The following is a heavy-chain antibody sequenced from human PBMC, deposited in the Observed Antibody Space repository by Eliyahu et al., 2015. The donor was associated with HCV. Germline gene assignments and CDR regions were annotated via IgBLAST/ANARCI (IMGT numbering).Heavy chain of an antibody. J-gene: IGHJ5*02. D-gene: IGHD6-19*01. CDR2: IHNRGST. V-gene: IGHV4-59*01. Sequence: QVQLQESGPGLVKPSETLSLTCTVSGGSITTYYWSWIRQPPGKGLEWIGYIHNRGSTHYNPSLKSRVTISVDTSKNQFSLNLTSVTAADTAVYYCASGGGGIAVAGTGGWFDPWGQGTLVTVSS. CDR1: GGSITTYY. CDR3: ASGGGGIAVAGTGGWFDP.